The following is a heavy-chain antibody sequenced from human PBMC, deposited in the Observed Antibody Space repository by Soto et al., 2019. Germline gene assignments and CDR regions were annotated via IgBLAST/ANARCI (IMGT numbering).Heavy chain of an antibody. D-gene: IGHD2-15*01. J-gene: IGHJ6*02. Sequence: QVQLEQSGAEVKKPGASVKVSCEGSGYTFSAYYIHWVRQAPGQGLEWMGWINPRGGGTNFAQKFQGRVTMTMDTYISTAYMELTRLMSNDTAVYYCATCTGGSCYYYGMDIWGQGTTVTVSS. CDR1: GYTFSAYY. CDR2: INPRGGGT. CDR3: ATCTGGSCYYYGMDI. V-gene: IGHV1-2*02.